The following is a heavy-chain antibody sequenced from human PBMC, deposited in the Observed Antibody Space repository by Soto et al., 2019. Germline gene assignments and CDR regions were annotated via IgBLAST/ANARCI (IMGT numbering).Heavy chain of an antibody. J-gene: IGHJ4*02. CDR2: ISTYNGNT. Sequence: QVQLVQSGAEGKQPGASLKVSCKASGYTFNTYGMSWVRQAPGQGLDWMGWISTYNGNTKYAERLQGRVTMTTDTITSRSYKEVRNVRSDDPGFYFCASGRTDYLDIRGIYFLVYWGQGTLVTVSS. CDR3: ASGRTDYLDIRGIYFLVY. CDR1: GYTFNTYG. V-gene: IGHV1-18*01. D-gene: IGHD2-2*03.